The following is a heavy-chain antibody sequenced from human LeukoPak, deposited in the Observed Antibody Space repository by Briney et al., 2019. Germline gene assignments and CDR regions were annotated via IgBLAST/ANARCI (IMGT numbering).Heavy chain of an antibody. CDR2: IKSKTDGGTT. J-gene: IGHJ4*02. D-gene: IGHD3-16*02. CDR1: GFTFSNAW. V-gene: IGHV3-15*01. CDR3: TTESLGWGSYRIDY. Sequence: PGGSLRLSCAASGFTFSNAWMSWVRQAPGKGLEWVGRIKSKTDGGTTDYAAPVKGRFTISRDDSKNTLYLQMNSLKTEDTAVYYCTTESLGWGSYRIDYWGQGTLVTVSS.